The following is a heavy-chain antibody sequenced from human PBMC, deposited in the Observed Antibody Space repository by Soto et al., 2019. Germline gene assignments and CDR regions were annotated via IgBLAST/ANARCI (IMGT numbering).Heavy chain of an antibody. CDR3: ARGAPLYYDFWSGYYTRRYVASYTDMDA. CDR1: GYTFTSYD. V-gene: IGHV1-8*01. J-gene: IGHJ6*03. CDR2: MNPNSGNT. Sequence: ASVKVSCKASGYTFTSYDINWVRQATGQGLEWMGWMNPNSGNTGYAQKFQGRVTMTRNTSISTAYMELSSLRSEDTAVYYCARGAPLYYDFWSGYYTRRYVASYTDMDAWGKETTLTISS. D-gene: IGHD3-3*01.